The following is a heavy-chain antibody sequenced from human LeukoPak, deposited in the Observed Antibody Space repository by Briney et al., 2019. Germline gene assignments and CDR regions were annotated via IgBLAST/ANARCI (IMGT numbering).Heavy chain of an antibody. CDR1: GFTFSSYW. CDR3: ARDSRLGYSYGPRDWYFDL. V-gene: IGHV3-7*01. CDR2: IKQDGSEK. D-gene: IGHD5-18*01. Sequence: GGSLRLSCAASGFTFSSYWMSWVRQAPGKGLEWVANIKQDGSEKYYVDSVKGRFTISRDNTKNSLYLQMNSLRAEDTAVYYCARDSRLGYSYGPRDWYFDLWGRGTLVTVSS. J-gene: IGHJ2*01.